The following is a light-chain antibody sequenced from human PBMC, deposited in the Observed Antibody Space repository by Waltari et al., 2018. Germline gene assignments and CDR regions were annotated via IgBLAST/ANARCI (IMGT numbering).Light chain of an antibody. CDR2: GAS. Sequence: VVLTQSPGTLSLSPGERATLSCRASQSIGRYLAWYQQKPGQAPRLLIYGASTRASGIPDRFSGSGSGTDFSLSISRLEPEDFAVYYCQNHERLPAMFGQGTRVEIK. CDR3: QNHERLPAM. J-gene: IGKJ1*01. V-gene: IGKV3-20*01. CDR1: QSIGRY.